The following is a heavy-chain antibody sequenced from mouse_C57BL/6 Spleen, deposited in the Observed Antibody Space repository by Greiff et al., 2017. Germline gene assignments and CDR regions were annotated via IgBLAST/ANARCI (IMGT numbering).Heavy chain of an antibody. CDR1: GYSFTDYN. CDR3: ARDYGSSFPYAMDY. J-gene: IGHJ4*01. D-gene: IGHD1-1*01. V-gene: IGHV1-39*01. Sequence: QLQESGPELVKPGASVKISCKASGYSFTDYNMNWVKQSNGKSLEWIGVINPNYGTTSYNQKFKGKATLTVDQSSSTAYMQLNSLTSEDSAVYYCARDYGSSFPYAMDYWGQGTSVTVSS. CDR2: INPNYGTT.